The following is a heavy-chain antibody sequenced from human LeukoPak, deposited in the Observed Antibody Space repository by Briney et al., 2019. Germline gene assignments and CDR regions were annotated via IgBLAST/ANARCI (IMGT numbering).Heavy chain of an antibody. CDR2: INPSGGSI. Sequence: GASVKVSCKASGYIFTSYYMYWVRQAPGQGLEWMGIINPSGGSIRYAQKFQGRVTITADKSTSTAYMELSSLRSEDTAVYYCARDLVESSSSPNFDYWGQRTLVTVSS. V-gene: IGHV1-46*01. J-gene: IGHJ4*02. CDR1: GYIFTSYY. D-gene: IGHD6-6*01. CDR3: ARDLVESSSSPNFDY.